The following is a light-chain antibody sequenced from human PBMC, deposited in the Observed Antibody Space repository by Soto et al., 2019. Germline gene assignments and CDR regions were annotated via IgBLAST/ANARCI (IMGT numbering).Light chain of an antibody. CDR1: SNDVGFSKF. CDR2: EGT. CDR3: CSYATSGVV. J-gene: IGLJ2*01. Sequence: QSALTQPASVSASPGQSITISCTATSNDVGFSKFVSWYQQQPGKSPQVLVYEGTKRPSGVSLRFSGSHSDNAASLTISDIHIEDEADYYCCSYATSGVVFGGGTKLTVL. V-gene: IGLV2-23*01.